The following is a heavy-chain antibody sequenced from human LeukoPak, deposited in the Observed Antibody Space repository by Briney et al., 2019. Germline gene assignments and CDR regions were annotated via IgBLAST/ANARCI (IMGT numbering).Heavy chain of an antibody. J-gene: IGHJ6*03. CDR3: ARVYWSYYYYMDV. Sequence: GSLRLSCAASGFTFSSYAMSWVRQAPGKGLEWIGSIYHSGSTLYYPSLKSRVTISVDTSKNQFSLQLSSVTAADTAAYYCARVYWSYYYYMDVWGKGTTVTVSS. CDR2: IYHSGST. V-gene: IGHV4-38-2*01. CDR1: GFTFSSYA. D-gene: IGHD2-8*02.